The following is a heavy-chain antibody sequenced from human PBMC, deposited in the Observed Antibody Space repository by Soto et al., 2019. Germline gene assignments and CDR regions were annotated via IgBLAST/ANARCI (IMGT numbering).Heavy chain of an antibody. D-gene: IGHD3-22*01. Sequence: QLQLQESGSGLVKPSQTLSLTCAVSGGSISSGGYSWSWIRQPPGKGLEWIGYIYHSGSTYYNPSLKSRVTISVDRSKNQFSLKLSSVTAADTAVYYCARVDSSGYYYEEDWFDPWGQGTLVTVSS. CDR2: IYHSGST. V-gene: IGHV4-30-2*01. CDR1: GGSISSGGYS. J-gene: IGHJ5*02. CDR3: ARVDSSGYYYEEDWFDP.